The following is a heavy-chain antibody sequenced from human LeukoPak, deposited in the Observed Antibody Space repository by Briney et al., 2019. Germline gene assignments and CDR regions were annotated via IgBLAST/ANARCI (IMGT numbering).Heavy chain of an antibody. CDR1: GGSISSYY. D-gene: IGHD3-22*01. CDR2: IYTSGST. V-gene: IGHV4-4*07. Sequence: SETLSLTCSVSGGSISSYYWTWIRQPAGKGLEWIRRIYTSGSTNYNPSLKGRVTMSVDTSKNQFSLKLSSVTAADTAVYYCARGFGSGGYYDYWGQGTLVTVSS. J-gene: IGHJ4*02. CDR3: ARGFGSGGYYDY.